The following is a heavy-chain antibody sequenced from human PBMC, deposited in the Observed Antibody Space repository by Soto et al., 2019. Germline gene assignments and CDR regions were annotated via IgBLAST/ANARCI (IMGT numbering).Heavy chain of an antibody. J-gene: IGHJ4*02. CDR3: ASEGLETRGDFDL. CDR1: GFTFTTYG. CDR2: ISDSGRRT. Sequence: EVQLLEAGGGVVQPGGSLRLSCADSGFTFTTYGMSWVRQAPGKGLEWVSSISDSGRRTNYDGFVKGRLTISRDNSKNPLYLQMNSLRVEDTAMYYCASEGLETRGDFDLWGQGTLVTVSS. D-gene: IGHD2-2*01. V-gene: IGHV3-23*01.